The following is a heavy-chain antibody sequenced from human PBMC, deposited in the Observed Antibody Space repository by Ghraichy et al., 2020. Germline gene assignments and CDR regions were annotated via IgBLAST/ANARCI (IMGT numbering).Heavy chain of an antibody. D-gene: IGHD3-10*01. V-gene: IGHV4-59*01. CDR3: ARVVRGVRPYYFDY. CDR1: GGSISSYY. Sequence: SETLSLTCTVSGGSISSYYWSWIRQPPGKGLEWIGYIYYSGSTNYNPSLKSRVTISVDTSKNQFSLKLSSVTAADTAVYYCARVVRGVRPYYFDYWGQGTPVTVS. J-gene: IGHJ4*02. CDR2: IYYSGST.